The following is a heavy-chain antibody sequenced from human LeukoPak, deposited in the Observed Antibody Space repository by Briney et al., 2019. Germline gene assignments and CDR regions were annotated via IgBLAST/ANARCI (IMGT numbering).Heavy chain of an antibody. V-gene: IGHV3-23*01. D-gene: IGHD4-23*01. CDR3: AKGFRLYGGYYFDY. Sequence: GGSLRLSCAASGFTFSSYAMSWVRQAPGEGLEWVSAIRGSGSSTYYADSVKGRFTISRDNSKNTLYLQMSSLRAEDTAIYYCAKGFRLYGGYYFDYWGQGTLVTVSS. CDR2: IRGSGSST. CDR1: GFTFSSYA. J-gene: IGHJ4*02.